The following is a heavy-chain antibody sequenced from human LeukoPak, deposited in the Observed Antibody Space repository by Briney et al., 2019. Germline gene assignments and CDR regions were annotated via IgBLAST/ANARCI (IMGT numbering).Heavy chain of an antibody. CDR2: ISVYNANT. D-gene: IGHD3-3*01. Sequence: ASVKVSCKASGYSFTSYGISWVRQAPGQGLEWMGWISVYNANTNYAQKFQGRVTMTTVTSTSTAYMELRSLRSDDTAVYYCARDLLLGVAFDYWGQGTLVTVSS. V-gene: IGHV1-18*01. J-gene: IGHJ4*02. CDR1: GYSFTSYG. CDR3: ARDLLLGVAFDY.